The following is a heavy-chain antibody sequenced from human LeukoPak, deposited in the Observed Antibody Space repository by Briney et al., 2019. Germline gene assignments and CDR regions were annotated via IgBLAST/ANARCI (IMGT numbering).Heavy chain of an antibody. CDR3: ARRDCSSFRCYSFDY. D-gene: IGHD2-2*01. CDR1: GFDFSDFD. Sequence: GGSLKLSCAASGFDFSDFDIHWVRQGSGKGLEWVARIKTRSGSHATAHAASVKGRFTISRDDSKKTAYLQMNSLKTEDTAVYYCARRDCSSFRCYSFDYWGQGILVTVSS. CDR2: IKTRSGSHAT. J-gene: IGHJ4*02. V-gene: IGHV3-73*01.